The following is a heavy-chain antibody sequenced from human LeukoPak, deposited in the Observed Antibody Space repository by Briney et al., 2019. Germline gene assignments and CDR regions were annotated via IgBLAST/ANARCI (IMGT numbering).Heavy chain of an antibody. CDR1: GFTFSSYG. CDR2: IRYDGSNK. CDR3: ASYGSGSPDY. Sequence: PGGSLRLSCAASGFTFSSYGMHWVRQAPGKGPEWVAFIRYDGSNKYYADSVKGRFTISRDNSKNTLYLQMNSLRAEDTAVYYCASYGSGSPDYWGQGTLVTVSS. V-gene: IGHV3-30*02. D-gene: IGHD3-10*01. J-gene: IGHJ4*02.